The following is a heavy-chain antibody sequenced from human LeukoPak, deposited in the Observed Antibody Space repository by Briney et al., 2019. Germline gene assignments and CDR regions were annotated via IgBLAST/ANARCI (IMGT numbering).Heavy chain of an antibody. CDR3: ARDQGDYDFWSGYPN. V-gene: IGHV3-66*02. Sequence: QPGGSLRLSCAASGFTVSSNCMSWVRQAPGKRLEWVSVIYSGGSTYYADPVKGRFTISRDNSKNTLYLQMNSLRAEDTAVYYCARDQGDYDFWSGYPNWGQGTLVTVSS. D-gene: IGHD3-3*01. CDR2: IYSGGST. J-gene: IGHJ4*02. CDR1: GFTVSSNC.